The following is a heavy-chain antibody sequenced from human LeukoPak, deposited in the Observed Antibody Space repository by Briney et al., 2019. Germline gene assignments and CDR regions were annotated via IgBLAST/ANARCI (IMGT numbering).Heavy chain of an antibody. CDR2: INHSGST. CDR3: ARVHCSSTSCYGDDAFDI. D-gene: IGHD2-2*01. J-gene: IGHJ3*02. V-gene: IGHV4-34*01. Sequence: SETLSLTCAVYGGSFSGYYWSGIRQPPGKGLEWIGEINHSGSTNYNPSLKSRVTISVDTSKNQFSLKLSSVTAADTAVYYCARVHCSSTSCYGDDAFDIWGQGTMVTVSS. CDR1: GGSFSGYY.